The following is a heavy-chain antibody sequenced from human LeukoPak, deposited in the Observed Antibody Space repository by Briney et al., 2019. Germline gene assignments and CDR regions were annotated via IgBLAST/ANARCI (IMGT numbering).Heavy chain of an antibody. CDR2: IYTSGST. V-gene: IGHV4-4*07. CDR1: GGSISSYY. Sequence: SETLSLTCTVSGGSISSYYWSWIRQPAGKGLEWIGRIYTSGSTNYNPSLKSRVTMSVDTSKNQFSLKLSSVTAADTAVYYCATTRGYYDFWSGYSNWFGPWGQGTLVTVSS. J-gene: IGHJ5*02. CDR3: ATTRGYYDFWSGYSNWFGP. D-gene: IGHD3-3*01.